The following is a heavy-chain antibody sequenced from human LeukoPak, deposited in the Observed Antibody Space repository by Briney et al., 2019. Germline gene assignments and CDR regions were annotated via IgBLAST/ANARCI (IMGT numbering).Heavy chain of an antibody. CDR3: ASYYASGSSRFDY. J-gene: IGHJ4*02. CDR2: IHYSGTT. V-gene: IGHV4-39*01. D-gene: IGHD3-10*01. Sequence: SETLSLTCTVSGGSMSTYYWGWIRQPPGKGLEWIGSIHYSGTTCYNPSLKSRVTISVDMSNNQFSLELSSVTAADTAVYYCASYYASGSSRFDYWGQGTLVTVSS. CDR1: GGSMSTYY.